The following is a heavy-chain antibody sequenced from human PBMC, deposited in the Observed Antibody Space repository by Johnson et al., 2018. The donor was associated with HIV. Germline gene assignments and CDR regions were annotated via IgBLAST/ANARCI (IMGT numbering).Heavy chain of an antibody. J-gene: IGHJ3*02. D-gene: IGHD3-16*01. CDR2: ISGSGGST. Sequence: VQLVESGGGVLRPGGSLRLSCVASGSTFDYDAMSWVRQAPEKGLEWVSTISGSGGSTYYADSVRGRFTISRDNSKNTLYLQMNSLRAEDTAVYYCAKDGAGPDAFDIWGQGTMVTVSS. V-gene: IGHV3-23*04. CDR3: AKDGAGPDAFDI. CDR1: GSTFDYDA.